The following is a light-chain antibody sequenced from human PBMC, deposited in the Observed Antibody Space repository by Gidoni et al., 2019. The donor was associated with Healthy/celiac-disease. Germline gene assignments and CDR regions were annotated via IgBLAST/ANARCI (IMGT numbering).Light chain of an antibody. V-gene: IGKV3-15*01. CDR1: QSVSSN. CDR2: GAS. CDR3: QQYNNWPMYT. Sequence: VSPGERATLSCRASQSVSSNLAWYQQKPGQAPRLLIYGASTRATGIPARFSGSGSGTEFTLTISSLQSEDFAVYYCQQYNNWPMYTFGQGTKLEIK. J-gene: IGKJ2*01.